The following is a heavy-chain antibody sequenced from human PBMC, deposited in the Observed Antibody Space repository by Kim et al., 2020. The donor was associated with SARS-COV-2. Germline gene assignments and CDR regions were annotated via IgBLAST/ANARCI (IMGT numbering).Heavy chain of an antibody. J-gene: IGHJ6*02. D-gene: IGHD3-10*01. V-gene: IGHV4-59*08. CDR2: GST. CDR3: ARLGITMNV. Sequence: GSTNYNPSLKSRVTISVDTSKNQFSLKLSSVTAADTAVYYCARLGITMNVWGQGTTVTVSS.